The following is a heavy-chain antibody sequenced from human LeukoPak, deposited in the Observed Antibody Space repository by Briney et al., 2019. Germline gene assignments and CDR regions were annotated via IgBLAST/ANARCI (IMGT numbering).Heavy chain of an antibody. CDR1: GFTFSSYS. CDR2: ISSSSSYI. J-gene: IGHJ4*02. V-gene: IGHV3-21*01. Sequence: RPGGSLRLSCAASGFTFSSYSMNWVRQAPGKGLEWVSSISSSSSYIYYADSVKGRFTISRDNAKNSLYLQINSLKVEDRAVYYCATGGWYLAYWGQGTLVTVSS. CDR3: ATGGWYLAY. D-gene: IGHD6-19*01.